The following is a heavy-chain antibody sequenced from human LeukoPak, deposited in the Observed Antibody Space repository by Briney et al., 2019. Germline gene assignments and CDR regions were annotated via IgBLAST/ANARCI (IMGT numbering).Heavy chain of an antibody. CDR3: ARVPSDY. V-gene: IGHV3-21*01. J-gene: IGHJ4*02. Sequence: PGGSLRLSCAASGFAFSTYSMNWVRQAPGKGLEWVSSISSSSDYIDYADSVKGRFTISRDNAKNSLYLQMNSLRAEDTAVYYCARVPSDYWGQGTLVTVSS. CDR2: ISSSSDYI. CDR1: GFAFSTYS.